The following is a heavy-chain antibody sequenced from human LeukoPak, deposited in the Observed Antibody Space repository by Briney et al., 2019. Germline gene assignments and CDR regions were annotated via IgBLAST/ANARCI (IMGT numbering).Heavy chain of an antibody. CDR1: GFTFSSYS. D-gene: IGHD3-9*01. Sequence: GGSLRLSCAASGFTFSSYSMNWVRQAPGKGLEWVSAISGSGGSTYYADSVKGRFTISRDNSKNTLYLQMNSLRAEDTAVYYCARDPQYYDILTGYSPPYFDYWGQGTLVTVSS. J-gene: IGHJ4*02. CDR3: ARDPQYYDILTGYSPPYFDY. CDR2: ISGSGGST. V-gene: IGHV3-23*01.